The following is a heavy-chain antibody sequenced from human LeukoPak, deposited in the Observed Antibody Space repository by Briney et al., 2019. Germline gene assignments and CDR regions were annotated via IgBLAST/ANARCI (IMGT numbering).Heavy chain of an antibody. Sequence: SGTLSLTCTVSGGSISSYYWSWIRQPPGKGLEWIGYIYYSGSTNYNPSLKSRVTISVDTSKNQFSLKLSSVTAADTAVYYCAILNYGDSDRYFDYWGQGTLVTVSS. CDR2: IYYSGST. CDR3: AILNYGDSDRYFDY. D-gene: IGHD4-17*01. J-gene: IGHJ4*02. CDR1: GGSISSYY. V-gene: IGHV4-59*12.